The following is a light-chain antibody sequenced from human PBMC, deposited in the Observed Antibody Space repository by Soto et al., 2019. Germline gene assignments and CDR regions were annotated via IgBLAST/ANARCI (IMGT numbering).Light chain of an antibody. Sequence: DIQMTQSPSSLSASVGDRVTITCRASQSISTHLNWYQQRPGKAPKLLIYTASNSQSGVPSRFSGSGSGTDFTLSVSSLQPEDSATYYCQQTYNTPRTFGQGTKVDIK. CDR3: QQTYNTPRT. CDR2: TAS. CDR1: QSISTH. V-gene: IGKV1-39*01. J-gene: IGKJ1*01.